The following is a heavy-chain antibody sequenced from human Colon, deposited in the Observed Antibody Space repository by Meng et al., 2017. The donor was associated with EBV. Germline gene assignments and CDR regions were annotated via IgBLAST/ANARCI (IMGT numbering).Heavy chain of an antibody. J-gene: IGHJ5*02. Sequence: QVQLQESGPGLVKPSQTLSLTCTVSGGSISSGGEYWSWTRQHPGKGLEWIGYIHSSGSTYYNPSLRSRLTISVDTSKNQFSLKLSSVTAADTAVYYCARASYGSGSPLGESWFDPWGQGTLVTVSS. CDR3: ARASYGSGSPLGESWFDP. CDR1: GGSISSGGEY. D-gene: IGHD3-10*01. V-gene: IGHV4-31*03. CDR2: IHSSGST.